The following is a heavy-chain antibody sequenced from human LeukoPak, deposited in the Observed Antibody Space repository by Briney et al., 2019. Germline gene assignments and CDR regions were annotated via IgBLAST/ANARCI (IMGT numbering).Heavy chain of an antibody. J-gene: IGHJ4*02. Sequence: SETLSLTCAVSGYSVSSGYYWGWIRQPPGKGLEWIGSIYHSGSTYYNPSLKSRVTISVDTSKKQCSLKLSSVTAADTAVYFCARASDILTGYYRDYFFDYWGLGTLVTVSS. CDR1: GYSVSSGYY. V-gene: IGHV4-38-2*01. CDR2: IYHSGST. D-gene: IGHD3-9*01. CDR3: ARASDILTGYYRDYFFDY.